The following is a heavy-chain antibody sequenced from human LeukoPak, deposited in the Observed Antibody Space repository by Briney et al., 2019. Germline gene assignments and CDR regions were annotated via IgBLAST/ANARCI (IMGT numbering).Heavy chain of an antibody. D-gene: IGHD3-9*01. CDR3: ARETGPDILTGDYFDY. CDR1: GGSISSYY. J-gene: IGHJ4*02. V-gene: IGHV4-4*07. Sequence: SETPSLTCTVSGGSISSYYWSWIRQPAGKGLEWIGRIYTSGGTNYDPSLKSRVTMSVDTSKNQFSLKLSTVTAADTAVYYCARETGPDILTGDYFDYWGQGTLVTVSS. CDR2: IYTSGGT.